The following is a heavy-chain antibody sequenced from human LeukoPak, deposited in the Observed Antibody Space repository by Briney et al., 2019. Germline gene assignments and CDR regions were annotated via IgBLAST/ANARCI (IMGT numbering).Heavy chain of an antibody. CDR3: TTAVAGGVGY. Sequence: GGSLRLSCAASGFTFSNAWMSWVRQAPGKGLEWVGCIKSKTDGGTTDYAAPAKGRFTISRDDSKNTLYLQMNSLKTEDTAVYYCTTAVAGGVGYWGQGTLVTVSS. D-gene: IGHD6-19*01. CDR2: IKSKTDGGTT. V-gene: IGHV3-15*01. J-gene: IGHJ4*02. CDR1: GFTFSNAW.